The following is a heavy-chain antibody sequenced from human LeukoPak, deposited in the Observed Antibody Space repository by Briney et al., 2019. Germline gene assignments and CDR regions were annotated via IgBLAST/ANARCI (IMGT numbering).Heavy chain of an antibody. CDR2: ISSSGSTI. Sequence: PGGSLRLSCAASGFTFSSYEMNWVRQAPGKGLEWVSYISSSGSTIYYADSVKGRFTISRDNAKNTLYLQMNSLRAEDTAVYYCSRSTGGSYYHWGKGPLVTVSS. D-gene: IGHD1-26*01. CDR3: SRSTGGSYYH. J-gene: IGHJ5*02. CDR1: GFTFSSYE. V-gene: IGHV3-48*03.